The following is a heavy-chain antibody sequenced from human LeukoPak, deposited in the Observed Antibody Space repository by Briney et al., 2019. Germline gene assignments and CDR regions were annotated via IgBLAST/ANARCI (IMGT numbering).Heavy chain of an antibody. Sequence: GGSLRLSCAASGFTFSSYAMSWVRQAPGKGLEWVSAISGSGGSTYYADSVKGRFTISRDNSKNTLYLHMNSLRAEDTAAYYCAKVRDPRRSFDTFDYWGQGTLVTVSS. D-gene: IGHD2/OR15-2a*01. CDR3: AKVRDPRRSFDTFDY. J-gene: IGHJ4*02. CDR1: GFTFSSYA. V-gene: IGHV3-23*01. CDR2: ISGSGGST.